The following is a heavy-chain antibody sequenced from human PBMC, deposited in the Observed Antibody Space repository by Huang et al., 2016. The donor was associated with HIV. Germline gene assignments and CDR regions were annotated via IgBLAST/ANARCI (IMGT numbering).Heavy chain of an antibody. V-gene: IGHV1-3*01. D-gene: IGHD2-21*01. CDR1: GYSFTTYA. J-gene: IGHJ4*02. CDR3: AREFVIFGAPLWPAY. CDR2: INPGNGNT. Sequence: QVQLVQSGAEVKKPGASVMVSCKASGYSFTTYALHWVRQAPGHRLEWMGWINPGNGNTNYSQKFQGRVTITRDTSASTVYMEVSSLTFEDTAVYYCAREFVIFGAPLWPAYWGQGTLISVSS.